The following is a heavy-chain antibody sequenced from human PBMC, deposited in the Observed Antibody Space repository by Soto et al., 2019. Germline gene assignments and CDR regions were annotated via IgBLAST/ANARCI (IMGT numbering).Heavy chain of an antibody. Sequence: QVQLVESGGGVVQPGRSLRLSCAASGFTFSSYAMHWVRQAPGKGLEWVAVISYDGSNKYYADSVKGRFTISRDNSKNTLYLQMNSLRAEDTAVYYCARDTPLDVVVPAAIFDYWGQGTLVTVSS. V-gene: IGHV3-30-3*01. CDR1: GFTFSSYA. J-gene: IGHJ4*02. D-gene: IGHD2-2*01. CDR2: ISYDGSNK. CDR3: ARDTPLDVVVPAAIFDY.